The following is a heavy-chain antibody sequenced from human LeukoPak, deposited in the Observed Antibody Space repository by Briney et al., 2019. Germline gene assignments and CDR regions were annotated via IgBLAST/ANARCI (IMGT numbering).Heavy chain of an antibody. Sequence: GGSLRLSCAASGFTFSSYAMQWIRQAPGKGLEWVSYISSSGSTIYYADSVKGRFTISRDNAKNSLYLQMNSLRAEDTAVYYCARPNWNDYRAWDYWGQGTLVTVSS. J-gene: IGHJ4*02. CDR3: ARPNWNDYRAWDY. CDR2: ISSSGSTI. V-gene: IGHV3-48*04. CDR1: GFTFSSYA. D-gene: IGHD1-1*01.